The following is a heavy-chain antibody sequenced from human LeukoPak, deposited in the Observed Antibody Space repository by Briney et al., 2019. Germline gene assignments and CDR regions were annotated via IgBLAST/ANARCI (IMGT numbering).Heavy chain of an antibody. D-gene: IGHD5-12*01. V-gene: IGHV4-59*12. CDR3: ARVAPTGYSGYDLFDY. J-gene: IGHJ4*02. CDR2: IYHSGST. Sequence: PSEALSLTCTVSGGSISSYYWSWIRQPAGKGLEWIGYIYHSGSTYYNPSLKSRVTISVDRSKNQFSLKLSSVTAADTAVYYCARVAPTGYSGYDLFDYWGQGTLVTVSS. CDR1: GGSISSYY.